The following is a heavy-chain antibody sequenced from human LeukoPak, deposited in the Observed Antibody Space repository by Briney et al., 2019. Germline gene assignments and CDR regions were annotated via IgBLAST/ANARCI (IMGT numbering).Heavy chain of an antibody. V-gene: IGHV1-18*01. D-gene: IGHD3-22*01. CDR2: ISAYNGNT. CDR3: ASLKNYYDSSGYLVTDAFDI. CDR1: GYTFTSYG. J-gene: IGHJ3*02. Sequence: ASVKVSCKASGYTFTSYGISWVRQAPGQGLGWMGWISAYNGNTNYAQKLQGRVTMTTDTSTSTAYMGLRSLKSDDTAVYYCASLKNYYDSSGYLVTDAFDIWGQGTMVTVSS.